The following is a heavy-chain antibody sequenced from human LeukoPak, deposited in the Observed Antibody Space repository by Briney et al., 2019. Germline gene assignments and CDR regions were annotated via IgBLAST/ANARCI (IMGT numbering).Heavy chain of an antibody. CDR2: IYHSGSN. Sequence: PSETLSLTCAVYGGSFSGYYWSWIRQPPGKGLEWIGEIYHSGSNNYNPSLKSRAIISVDTSKNQFSLKLSSVTAADTAVYYCARGPYGDYEGWFDPWGQGTLVTVSS. CDR1: GGSFSGYY. V-gene: IGHV4-34*01. CDR3: ARGPYGDYEGWFDP. J-gene: IGHJ5*02. D-gene: IGHD4-17*01.